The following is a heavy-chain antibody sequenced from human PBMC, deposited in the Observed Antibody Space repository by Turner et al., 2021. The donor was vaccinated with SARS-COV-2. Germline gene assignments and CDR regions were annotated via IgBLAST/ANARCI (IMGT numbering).Heavy chain of an antibody. V-gene: IGHV4-39*01. CDR1: GGSISSSSYY. Sequence: QLQLQESGPGLVKPSETLSLTCTVSGGSISSSSYYWGWIRQPPGKGLEWSGSMYYSGSTYYNPSLKSRVTISVDTSKNQFSLKLSSVTAADTAVYYCARRSSRLGNWYFDLWGRGTLVTVSS. J-gene: IGHJ2*01. D-gene: IGHD2-15*01. CDR2: MYYSGST. CDR3: ARRSSRLGNWYFDL.